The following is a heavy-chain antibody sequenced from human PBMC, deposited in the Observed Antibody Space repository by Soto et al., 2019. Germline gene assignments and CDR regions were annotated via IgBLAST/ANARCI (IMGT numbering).Heavy chain of an antibody. CDR1: GGSISSGGYY. D-gene: IGHD3-3*01. V-gene: IGHV4-31*03. J-gene: IGHJ5*02. CDR2: IYYSGST. CDR3: AGWSLWSGYSIDP. Sequence: QVQLQESGPGLVKPSQTLSLTCTVSGGSISSGGYYWSWIRQHPGKGLEWIGYIYYSGSTYYNPSLQSRVTILGDTSKNQFSLKRSSVTAADTAVYYCAGWSLWSGYSIDPWGQGTLVTVSS.